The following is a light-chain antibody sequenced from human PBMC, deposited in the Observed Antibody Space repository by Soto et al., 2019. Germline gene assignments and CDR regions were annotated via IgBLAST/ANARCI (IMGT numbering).Light chain of an antibody. CDR1: SSNIGAGYD. V-gene: IGLV1-40*01. Sequence: QSVLTQPPSVSGAPGQRVTISCTGSSSNIGAGYDVHWYQQLPGTAPKLLIYGNNNRPSGVPDRFSGSKSGTSASLAITGLQAEDEADYYCPSYDSSLSCWVFGGGTKVTVL. J-gene: IGLJ3*02. CDR3: PSYDSSLSCWV. CDR2: GNN.